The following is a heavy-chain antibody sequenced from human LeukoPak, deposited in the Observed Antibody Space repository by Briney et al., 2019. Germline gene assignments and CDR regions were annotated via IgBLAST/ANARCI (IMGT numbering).Heavy chain of an antibody. CDR3: AKGATALTYGLDV. CDR2: ITWNSGII. CDR1: GFTFADYA. V-gene: IGHV3-9*01. J-gene: IGHJ6*02. Sequence: PGGSLRLFCSASGFTFADYAIHWVRQPPGEGLEWVSGITWNSGIIAHADSVRGRFTISRDNAKTSLYLQMSSLRAEDTALYYCAKGATALTYGLDVWGQRTTVTVSS.